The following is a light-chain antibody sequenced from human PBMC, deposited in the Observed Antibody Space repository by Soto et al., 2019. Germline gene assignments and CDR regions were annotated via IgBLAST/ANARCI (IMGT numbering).Light chain of an antibody. V-gene: IGLV2-8*01. J-gene: IGLJ1*01. CDR1: SSDVGGYNY. CDR2: EVN. CDR3: TSYAGTNNV. Sequence: QSALTQPPSASGSPGQSVTISCTGTSSDVGGYNYVSWYQQHPGKVPKLMVYEVNKRPSGVPDRFSGSKSGNTASLTVSGLLDEDEADNYSTSYAGTNNVFGTGTNVTVL.